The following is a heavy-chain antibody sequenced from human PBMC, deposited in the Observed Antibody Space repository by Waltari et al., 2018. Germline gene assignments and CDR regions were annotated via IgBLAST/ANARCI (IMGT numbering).Heavy chain of an antibody. CDR1: GYTFPNFA. D-gene: IGHD1-26*01. V-gene: IGHV7-4-1*02. Sequence: QVQLVQSGSELKKPGASVKIACKASGYTFPNFAVDWVRQAPGQGLEWMGWLSTASGNPTYARDLTGRFVFSLDTSVSTAYLQITSLKAEDTALYFCARDRVVGATDWGYWGQGTLVTVST. CDR3: ARDRVVGATDWGY. CDR2: LSTASGNP. J-gene: IGHJ4*02.